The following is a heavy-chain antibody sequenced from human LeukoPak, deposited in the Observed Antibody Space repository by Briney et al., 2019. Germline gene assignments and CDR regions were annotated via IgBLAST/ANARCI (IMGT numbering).Heavy chain of an antibody. CDR2: IFYRGSN. CDR3: ARGSYGYIDQ. Sequence: PSETLSLTCTVSGGSFSSSSYYWGWIRQPPGKGLEWIGSIFYRGSNYHNPSLRSRVTMSPDTSMNRFSLKLSSVTAADTAVYYCARGSYGYIDQWGQGLLVTVSS. CDR1: GGSFSSSSYY. D-gene: IGHD3-16*01. J-gene: IGHJ4*02. V-gene: IGHV4-39*07.